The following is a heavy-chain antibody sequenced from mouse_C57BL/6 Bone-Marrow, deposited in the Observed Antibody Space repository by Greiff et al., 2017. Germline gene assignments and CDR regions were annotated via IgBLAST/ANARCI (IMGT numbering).Heavy chain of an antibody. D-gene: IGHD2-4*01. CDR2: ILPGSGST. J-gene: IGHJ3*01. V-gene: IGHV1-9*01. CDR3: ARGPFYDYDVAY. CDR1: GYTFTGYW. Sequence: VQLQQSGAELMKPGASVKLSCKATGYTFTGYWIEWVKQRPGHGLAWIGEILPGSGSTNDNEKFKGKATFTADTSSNTAYMQLSSLTTEDSAIYYCARGPFYDYDVAYWGQGTLVTVSA.